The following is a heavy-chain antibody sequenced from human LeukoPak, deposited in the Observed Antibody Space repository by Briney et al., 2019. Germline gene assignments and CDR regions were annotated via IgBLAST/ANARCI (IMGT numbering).Heavy chain of an antibody. CDR2: ISSSSSYI. D-gene: IGHD3-22*01. V-gene: IGHV3-21*01. CDR3: ARSGGGYYDSSGYCPY. Sequence: GGSLRLSCAASGFTFSSYAMSWVRQAPGKGLEWVSSISSSSSYIYYADSVKGRFTISRDNAKNSLYLQMNSLRAEDTAVYYCARSGGGYYDSSGYCPYWGQGTLVTVSS. CDR1: GFTFSSYA. J-gene: IGHJ4*02.